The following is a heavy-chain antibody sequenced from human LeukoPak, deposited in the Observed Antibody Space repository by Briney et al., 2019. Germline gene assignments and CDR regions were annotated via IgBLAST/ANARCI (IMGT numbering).Heavy chain of an antibody. D-gene: IGHD3-16*01. V-gene: IGHV4-59*01. CDR2: IYYSGST. J-gene: IGHJ4*02. CDR1: GGSISSYY. Sequence: SETLSLTCTVSGGSISSYYWSWTRQPPGKGLEWIGYIYYSGSTNYNPSLKSRVTISVDTSKNQFSLKLSSVTAADTAVYYCASHLGMRLDYWGQGTLVTVSS. CDR3: ASHLGMRLDY.